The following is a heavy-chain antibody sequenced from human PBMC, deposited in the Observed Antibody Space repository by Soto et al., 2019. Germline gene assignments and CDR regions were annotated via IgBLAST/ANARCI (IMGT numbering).Heavy chain of an antibody. J-gene: IGHJ4*02. Sequence: SETLSLTCTVSGGSISSYYWSWIRQPPGKGLEWIGYIYYSGSTNYNPSLKSRVTISVDTSKNQFSLKLSSVTAADTAVYYCARSDIVGATGGYFAYWGQGTLVIVSS. D-gene: IGHD1-26*01. CDR1: GGSISSYY. CDR3: ARSDIVGATGGYFAY. CDR2: IYYSGST. V-gene: IGHV4-59*01.